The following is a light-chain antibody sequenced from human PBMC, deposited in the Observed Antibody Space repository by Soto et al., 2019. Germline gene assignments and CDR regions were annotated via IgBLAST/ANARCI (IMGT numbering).Light chain of an antibody. Sequence: QAVVTQPPSVSGAPGQRVTISCTGGSSNFGAGYDVHWYQQLPGTAPKLLIHTNTNRPSGVPDRFSGSKSDTSASLAITGLEAEDDADYYCQSYDSSLSRYVFGTGTKLTVL. V-gene: IGLV1-40*01. CDR1: SSNFGAGYD. J-gene: IGLJ1*01. CDR3: QSYDSSLSRYV. CDR2: TNT.